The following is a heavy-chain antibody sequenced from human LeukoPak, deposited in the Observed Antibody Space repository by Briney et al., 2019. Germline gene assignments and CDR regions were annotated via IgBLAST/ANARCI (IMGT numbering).Heavy chain of an antibody. CDR1: GGSFSGYY. D-gene: IGHD3-22*01. CDR2: ISSSGSTI. J-gene: IGHJ4*02. CDR3: ASSMI. V-gene: IGHV3-11*01. Sequence: LSLTCAVYGGSFSGYYMSWIRQAPGKGLEWVSYISSSGSTIYYADSVKGRFTISRDNAKNSLYLQMNSLRAEDTAVYYRASSMIWGQGTLVTVSS.